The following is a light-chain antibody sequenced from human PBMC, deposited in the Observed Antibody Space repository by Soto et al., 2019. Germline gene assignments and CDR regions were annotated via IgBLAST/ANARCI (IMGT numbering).Light chain of an antibody. CDR3: MQSVQVPWT. V-gene: IGKV2D-29*01. CDR1: QSLLHINGETS. J-gene: IGKJ1*01. Sequence: DIVMTQTPLSLSVTPGQPASISCKSGQSLLHINGETSLYWYLQKPGQPPQLLIYEVSNRLSGVPDRFSGGGSATDFTLKISRVEAEDVGIYYSMQSVQVPWTFGQGTKVEIK. CDR2: EVS.